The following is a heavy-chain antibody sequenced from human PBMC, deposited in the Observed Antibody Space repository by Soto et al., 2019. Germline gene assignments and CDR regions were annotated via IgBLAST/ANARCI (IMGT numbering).Heavy chain of an antibody. V-gene: IGHV3-30*18. CDR1: GFTFSSYG. CDR3: AKDGGSSWPLAYYYYYYGMDV. J-gene: IGHJ6*02. CDR2: ISYDGSNK. D-gene: IGHD6-13*01. Sequence: PGGSLRLSCAAPGFTFSSYGMHWARQAPGKGREWVAVISYDGSNKYYADSVKGRFTISRDNSKNTLYLQMNSLRAEDTAVYYCAKDGGSSWPLAYYYYYYGMDVWGQGTTVTVSS.